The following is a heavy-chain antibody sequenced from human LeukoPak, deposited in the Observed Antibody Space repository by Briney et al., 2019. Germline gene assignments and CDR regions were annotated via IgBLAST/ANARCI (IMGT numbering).Heavy chain of an antibody. CDR2: IRYDGNKE. CDR1: GFTFSGHG. CDR3: AKGWGANWNLYYMDV. J-gene: IGHJ6*03. V-gene: IGHV3-30*02. D-gene: IGHD1-20*01. Sequence: QPGGSLRLSCAASGFTFSGHGMHWVRQAPGKGLEWVAFIRYDGNKEYYGPSVKGRFTISRDNSKNTLYLQMLSLRIEDTAVYYCAKGWGANWNLYYMDVWGKGTTVTVSS.